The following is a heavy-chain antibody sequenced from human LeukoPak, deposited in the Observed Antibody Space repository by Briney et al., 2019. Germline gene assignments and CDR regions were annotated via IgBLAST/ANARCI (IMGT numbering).Heavy chain of an antibody. Sequence: GGSLRLSCAASGWMHWVRQAPGKGLVWVSGINHDGTGTYYADSVKGRFTTSRDNAKNTVYLQMNSLSAEDTAVYYCASVFDSWGQGFLVTVSS. CDR2: INHDGTGT. J-gene: IGHJ4*02. CDR1: GW. CDR3: ASVFDS. V-gene: IGHV3-74*01.